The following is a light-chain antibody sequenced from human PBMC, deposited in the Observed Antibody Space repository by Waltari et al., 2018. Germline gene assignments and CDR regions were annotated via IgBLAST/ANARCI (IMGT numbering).Light chain of an antibody. CDR2: RVS. CDR1: QSLVHSDGNTH. CDR3: MQGTHWPYT. Sequence: DVVVTQSPLSLPVTLGQAASISCKSSQSLVHSDGNTHLNWFQQRPGQSPRRLIYRVSKRDSGVPDRFSGSGSGTDFTLKISRLEAEDVGVYYCMQGTHWPYTFGQGTKLDIK. J-gene: IGKJ2*01. V-gene: IGKV2-30*02.